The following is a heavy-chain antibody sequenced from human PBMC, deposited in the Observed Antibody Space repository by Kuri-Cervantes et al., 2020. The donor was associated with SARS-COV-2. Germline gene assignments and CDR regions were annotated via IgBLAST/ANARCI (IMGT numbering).Heavy chain of an antibody. CDR1: GGSISSSSYY. Sequence: SETLSLTCTVSGGSISSSSYYWGWIRQPPGKGLEWIGSIYYSGSTYYNPSLKSRVTISVDTSKNQFSLKLSSVTAADTAVYYCARWGYSSSSSGLGYYYYMDVWGKGTTVTVSS. J-gene: IGHJ6*03. CDR2: IYYSGST. V-gene: IGHV4-39*07. CDR3: ARWGYSSSSSGLGYYYYMDV. D-gene: IGHD6-6*01.